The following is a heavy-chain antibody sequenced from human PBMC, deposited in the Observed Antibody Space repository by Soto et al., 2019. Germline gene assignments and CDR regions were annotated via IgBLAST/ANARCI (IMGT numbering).Heavy chain of an antibody. CDR1: GGSFSGYY. J-gene: IGHJ5*02. CDR3: ARGYCSSTSCYIWDNWFDP. Sequence: PSETLSLTCAVYGGSFSGYYWSWIRQPPGKGLEWIGFTRYNPSLKSRVTISVDTSKNQFSLKLSSVTAADTAVYYCARGYCSSTSCYIWDNWFDPWGQGTLVTVSS. D-gene: IGHD2-2*02. V-gene: IGHV4-34*01. CDR2: T.